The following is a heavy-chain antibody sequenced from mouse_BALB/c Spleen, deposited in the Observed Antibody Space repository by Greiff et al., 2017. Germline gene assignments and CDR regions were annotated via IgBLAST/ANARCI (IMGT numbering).Heavy chain of an antibody. CDR2: ISSGGST. CDR1: GFTFSSYA. D-gene: IGHD1-1*01. CDR3: ARGSREWFAY. J-gene: IGHJ3*01. Sequence: EVMLVESGGGLVKPGGSLKLSCAASGFTFSSYAMSWVRQTPEKRLEWVASISSGGSTYYPDSVTGRFTISRDNARNILYLQMSSLRSEDTAMYYCARGSREWFAYWGQGTLVTVSA. V-gene: IGHV5-6-5*01.